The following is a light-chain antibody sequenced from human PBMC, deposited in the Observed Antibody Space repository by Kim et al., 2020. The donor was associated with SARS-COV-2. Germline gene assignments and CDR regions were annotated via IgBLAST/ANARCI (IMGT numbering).Light chain of an antibody. CDR2: GPS. CDR1: QSVSSTY. V-gene: IGKV3D-7*01. CDR3: QQDYNLIT. J-gene: IGKJ5*01. Sequence: PGERVTPSCRARQSVSSTYLTWYQQKPGQAPRLLIYGPSTRTTGFPARFSGSGSGTDLTLTISSLQPEDFAVYYCQQDYNLITFGQGTRLEIK.